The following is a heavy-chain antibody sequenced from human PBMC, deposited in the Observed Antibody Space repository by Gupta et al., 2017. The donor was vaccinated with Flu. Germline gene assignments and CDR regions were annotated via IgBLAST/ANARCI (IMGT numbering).Heavy chain of an antibody. D-gene: IGHD1-26*01. J-gene: IGHJ6*02. CDR1: GYTFTSYY. V-gene: IGHV1-46*01. CDR2: INPSGGST. Sequence: QVQLVQSGAEVKKPGASVKVSCKASGYTFTSYYMHWVRQAPGQGLEWMGIINPSGGSTSYAQKFQGRVTMTRDTSTSTVYMELSSLRSEDTAVYYCARGEWELPKKNYYYYGMDVWGQGTTVTVSS. CDR3: ARGEWELPKKNYYYYGMDV.